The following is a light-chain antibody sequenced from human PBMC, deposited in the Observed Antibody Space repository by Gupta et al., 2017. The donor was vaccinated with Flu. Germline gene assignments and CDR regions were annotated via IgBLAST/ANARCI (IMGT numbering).Light chain of an antibody. V-gene: IGKV4-1*01. CDR2: WAS. Sequence: TINCKSSQSVLYSATNKNYLAWYQQKSGQPPKLLIYWASTRESGVPDRFSGSGSGTDFTLTISSLQAEDVAVYYCQQYYGTPYTFGQGIKLEIK. CDR3: QQYYGTPYT. J-gene: IGKJ2*01. CDR1: QSVLYSATNKNY.